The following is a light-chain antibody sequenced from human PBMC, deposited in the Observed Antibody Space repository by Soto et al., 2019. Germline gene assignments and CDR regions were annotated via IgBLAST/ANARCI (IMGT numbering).Light chain of an antibody. CDR3: HVWDSSSDHYV. J-gene: IGLJ1*01. Sequence: SYELTQPPSVSVAPGQTARSTCGVNNIGGKSVHWYQQKPGQAPVLVLYDDSDRPSGIPDRFSGSNSGDTATLTIRRVEAGDEADYYCHVWDSSSDHYVFGTGTKV. CDR2: DDS. CDR1: NIGGKS. V-gene: IGLV3-21*02.